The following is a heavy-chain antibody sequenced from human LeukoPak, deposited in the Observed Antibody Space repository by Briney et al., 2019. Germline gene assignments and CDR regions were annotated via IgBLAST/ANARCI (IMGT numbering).Heavy chain of an antibody. J-gene: IGHJ3*02. CDR1: GFTFSSYS. CDR2: ISSSSSTI. D-gene: IGHD3-3*01. CDR3: ARRGSPSVDYDFWSGYLYAFDI. Sequence: GGSLRLSCAASGFTFSSYSMNWVRQAPGKGLEWVSYISSSSSTIYYADSVKGRFTISRDNAKNSLYLQMNSLRAEDTAVYYCARRGSPSVDYDFWSGYLYAFDIWGQGTMVTVSS. V-gene: IGHV3-48*04.